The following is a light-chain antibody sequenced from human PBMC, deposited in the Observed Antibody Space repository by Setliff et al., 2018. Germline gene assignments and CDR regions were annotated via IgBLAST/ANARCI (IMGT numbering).Light chain of an antibody. J-gene: IGLJ2*01. CDR1: SSDVGGYDY. V-gene: IGLV2-14*01. CDR3: SSYTSETTHAL. Sequence: QSVLTQPAAVSRSPGQSITISCTGTSSDVGGYDYVSWYQQHPGKAPKLIIYDVTKRPSGVSSRFSGSKSGNTASLTISGLQAEDEADYFCSSYTSETTHALFAGGTK. CDR2: DVT.